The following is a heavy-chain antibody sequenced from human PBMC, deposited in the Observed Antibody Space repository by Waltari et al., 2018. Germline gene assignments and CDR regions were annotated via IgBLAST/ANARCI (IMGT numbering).Heavy chain of an antibody. J-gene: IGHJ6*02. CDR3: ARGNTKYGMDV. CDR1: SFTASSYY. V-gene: IGHV3-53*01. Sequence: EVQLVESGGHLIQPGGSLRLSCAASSFTASSYYMNWVRQAPGKGLEWVSILYHAGNTYYADSVKGRFTFSRDNSKNTLYLQMNSLRAEDTAVYYCARGNTKYGMDVWGQGTTVTVSS. CDR2: LYHAGNT. D-gene: IGHD3-10*01.